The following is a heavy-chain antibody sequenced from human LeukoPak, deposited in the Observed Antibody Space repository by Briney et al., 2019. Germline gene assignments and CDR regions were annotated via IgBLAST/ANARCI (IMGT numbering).Heavy chain of an antibody. V-gene: IGHV3-23*01. J-gene: IGHJ4*02. D-gene: IGHD3-10*01. Sequence: GGSLRLSCAASGFTFSSYAMSWVRQAPGKGLEWVSGISASGRTYYADSVKGRFTIARDNSKTTMYLQMNSLRAEDTAVYYCAKARYGSGSSSSDYWGQGTLVTVSS. CDR2: ISASGRT. CDR3: AKARYGSGSSSSDY. CDR1: GFTFSSYA.